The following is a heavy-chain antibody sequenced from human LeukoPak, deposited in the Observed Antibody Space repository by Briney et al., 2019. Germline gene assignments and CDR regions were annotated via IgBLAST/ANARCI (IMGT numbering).Heavy chain of an antibody. CDR3: ARDLSGSYMSDY. V-gene: IGHV3-30-3*01. J-gene: IGHJ4*02. CDR1: GFTFSNYA. Sequence: QSGGSLRLSCAASGFTFSNYAMHWARQAPGKGLEWVAFISHDRSNNCHTDSVKGRFTISRDNSKNTLYLQMNSLTDEDTAVYYCARDLSGSYMSDYWGQGTLVTVSS. D-gene: IGHD3-10*01. CDR2: ISHDRSNN.